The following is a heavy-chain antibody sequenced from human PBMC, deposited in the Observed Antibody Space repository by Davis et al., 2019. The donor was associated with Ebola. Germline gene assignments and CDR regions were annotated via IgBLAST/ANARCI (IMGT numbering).Heavy chain of an antibody. CDR1: EFTFSSYE. CDR2: IDSSASTT. CDR3: ARGGLRRGGF. Sequence: GESLKISCAASEFTFSSYEMNWVRQAPGKGLEWVSYIDSSASTTYYADSVKGRFTISRDNAKRSLFLQMNSLRDDDSAVYYCARGGLRRGGFWGQGILVTVSS. V-gene: IGHV3-48*03. D-gene: IGHD3-10*01. J-gene: IGHJ4*02.